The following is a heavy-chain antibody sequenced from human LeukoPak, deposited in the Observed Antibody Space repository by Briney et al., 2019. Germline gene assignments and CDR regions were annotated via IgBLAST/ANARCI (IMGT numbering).Heavy chain of an antibody. J-gene: IGHJ6*02. V-gene: IGHV3-23*01. D-gene: IGHD3-10*01. CDR3: AKDFYFGSGSSYSYGMDV. CDR1: GFTFNNYA. CDR2: ISGSGGNT. Sequence: GGSLRLSCAASGFTFNNYAMSWVRQAPGKGLEWVSTISGSGGNTYYADSVKGRFTISRDNSKNTLYLQMSSLRVEDTAVYYCAKDFYFGSGSSYSYGMDVWGQGTTVTVSS.